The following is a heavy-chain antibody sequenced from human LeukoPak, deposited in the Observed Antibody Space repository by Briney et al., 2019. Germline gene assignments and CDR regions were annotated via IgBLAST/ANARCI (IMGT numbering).Heavy chain of an antibody. J-gene: IGHJ3*02. D-gene: IGHD1-1*01. CDR2: ISAGADII. CDR3: AKSLLTTATGTGRAFDI. CDR1: GFSFRDYP. Sequence: GGSLRLSCEAAGFSFRDYPMGWVRRASGKRLEWVSGISAGADIIFYADPVKGRFTISRDNSKNTLYLQMNSLRAEDSAEYYCAKSLLTTATGTGRAFDIWGQGTMVTVSA. V-gene: IGHV3-23*01.